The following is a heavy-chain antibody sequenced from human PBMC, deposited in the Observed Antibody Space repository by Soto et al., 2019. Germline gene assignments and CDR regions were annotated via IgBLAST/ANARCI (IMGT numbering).Heavy chain of an antibody. CDR3: ARDWGYYYDSSGYPVY. CDR1: GYTFTSYY. CDR2: INPSGGST. J-gene: IGHJ4*02. Sequence: ASVKVSCKASGYTFTSYYMHWVRQAPGQGLEWMGIINPSGGSTSYAQKFQGRVTMTRDTSTSTVYMELSSLRSEDTAVYYCARDWGYYYDSSGYPVYRGQGTLVTVSS. V-gene: IGHV1-46*01. D-gene: IGHD3-22*01.